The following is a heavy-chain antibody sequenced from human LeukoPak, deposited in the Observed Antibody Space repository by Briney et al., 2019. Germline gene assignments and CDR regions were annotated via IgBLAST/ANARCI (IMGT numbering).Heavy chain of an antibody. Sequence: ASVKVSCKASGYTFTGYYMHWVRQAPGQGLEWMGWINPDSGGTNYAQKFQGRVTMTRDTSISTAYMELSRLRSDDTAVYYCARDRARWSCSSTSCYGSVLGYWGQGTLVTVSS. CDR1: GYTFTGYY. D-gene: IGHD2-2*01. J-gene: IGHJ4*02. CDR3: ARDRARWSCSSTSCYGSVLGY. CDR2: INPDSGGT. V-gene: IGHV1-2*02.